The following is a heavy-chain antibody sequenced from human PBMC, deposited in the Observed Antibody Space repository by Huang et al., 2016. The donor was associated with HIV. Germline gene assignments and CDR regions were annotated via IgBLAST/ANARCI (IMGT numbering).Heavy chain of an antibody. D-gene: IGHD2-15*01. J-gene: IGHJ3*02. CDR3: ATSTPDVGAGVLRSAFDI. CDR2: WDPEEGET. Sequence: QVQLVESGAELKKPGASVRVSCKVYGYTVSELSLHWVRQAPEKGREWMGGWDPEEGETSYAQRLQGRVTMTEDTSTDTAYMELSSLRPEDTAVYYCATSTPDVGAGVLRSAFDIWGQGTMVTVSS. V-gene: IGHV1-24*01. CDR1: GYTVSELS.